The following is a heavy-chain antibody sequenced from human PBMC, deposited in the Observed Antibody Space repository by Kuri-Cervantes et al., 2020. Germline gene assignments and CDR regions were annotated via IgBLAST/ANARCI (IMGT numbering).Heavy chain of an antibody. Sequence: LRLSCAISGDSVSSNSAAWNWIRQSPSRGLEWLGRTYYRSKWYNDYAVSVKSRITINPDTSKNQFSLKLSSVTAADTAVYYCARPKKNGLDKGTIVYWGQGTLVTVSS. J-gene: IGHJ4*02. D-gene: IGHD2-8*01. V-gene: IGHV6-1*01. CDR1: GDSVSSNSAA. CDR3: ARPKKNGLDKGTIVY. CDR2: TYYRSKWYN.